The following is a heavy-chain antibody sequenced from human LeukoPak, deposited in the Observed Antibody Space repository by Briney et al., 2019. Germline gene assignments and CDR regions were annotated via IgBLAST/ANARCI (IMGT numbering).Heavy chain of an antibody. D-gene: IGHD2-15*01. Sequence: ASVKVSCKASGYTFSSYAMHWVRQAPGQRLEWTGWINAGNGNTKYSQKFQDRVTITRDTSASTAYMELSSLRSEDTAVYYCAIHCTGGSCSRSYYFDYWGQGTLATVSS. J-gene: IGHJ4*02. V-gene: IGHV1-3*01. CDR2: INAGNGNT. CDR1: GYTFSSYA. CDR3: AIHCTGGSCSRSYYFDY.